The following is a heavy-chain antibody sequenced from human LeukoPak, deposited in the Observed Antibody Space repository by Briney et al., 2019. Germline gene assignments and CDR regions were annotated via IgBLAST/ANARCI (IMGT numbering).Heavy chain of an antibody. J-gene: IGHJ4*02. CDR1: GGSISSYY. CDR2: IYTSGST. Sequence: KPSETLSLTCTVSGGSISSYYWSWIRQPAGKGLEWIGRIYTSGSTNYNPSLKSRVTISVDTSKNQFSLKLSSVTAADTAVYYCAREIVVGATDTFDYWGQGTLVTVSS. V-gene: IGHV4-4*07. D-gene: IGHD1-26*01. CDR3: AREIVVGATDTFDY.